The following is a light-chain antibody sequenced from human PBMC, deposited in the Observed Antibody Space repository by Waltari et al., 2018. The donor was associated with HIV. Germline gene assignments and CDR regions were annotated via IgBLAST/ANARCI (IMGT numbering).Light chain of an antibody. V-gene: IGKV1D-12*01. Sequence: DIHMTQPTSSLSASVGDRVTITCRASQGISTYLAWYQQKPGTAPKLLIYAASRLQSGFPSRFSGSCSETDFTLTISRLQPEDFATYYCQQTNSFPFDFGQGTRLEIK. CDR1: QGISTY. J-gene: IGKJ5*01. CDR3: QQTNSFPFD. CDR2: AAS.